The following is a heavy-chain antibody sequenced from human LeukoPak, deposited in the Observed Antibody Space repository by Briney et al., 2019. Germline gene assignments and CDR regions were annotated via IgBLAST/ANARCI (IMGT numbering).Heavy chain of an antibody. Sequence: ASLKVSCKASGYTFTGYYMHWVRQAPGQGLEWMGWINPNSGGTNYAQKFQGRVSMTRDTSISTAYMELSRLRSDDTAVYYCARVSPGTTDYFDYWGQGTLVTVSS. D-gene: IGHD1-1*01. CDR3: ARVSPGTTDYFDY. J-gene: IGHJ4*02. V-gene: IGHV1-2*02. CDR2: INPNSGGT. CDR1: GYTFTGYY.